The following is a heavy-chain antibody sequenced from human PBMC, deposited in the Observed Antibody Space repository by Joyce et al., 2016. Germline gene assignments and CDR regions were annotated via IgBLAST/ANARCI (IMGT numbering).Heavy chain of an antibody. J-gene: IGHJ5*02. CDR2: ISHDGYR. V-gene: IGHV3-30*04. CDR3: ARIGYGVSLGNGFDP. Sequence: QVHLVESGGGVVQPGNSLRLSCVVSGIDISGYAFNWDRQAPGKGLDWVTTISHDGYRRYADSVKGRFTVSRDDSKKMVDLEMNNLRVDDTAIYYCARIGYGVSLGNGFDPWGQGTPVTVSS. D-gene: IGHD2-15*01. CDR1: GIDISGYA.